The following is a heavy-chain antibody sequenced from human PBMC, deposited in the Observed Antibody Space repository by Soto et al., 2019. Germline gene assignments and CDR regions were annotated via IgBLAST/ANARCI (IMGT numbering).Heavy chain of an antibody. CDR3: ARGPVNDFWSGYSSYNWFDP. CDR1: GGSISSYY. D-gene: IGHD3-3*01. CDR2: IYTSGST. J-gene: IGHJ5*02. V-gene: IGHV4-4*07. Sequence: TSETLSLTCTVSGGSISSYYWSWIRQPAGKGLEWIGRIYTSGSTNYNPSLKSRVTMSVDTSKNQFSLKLSSVTAADTAVYYCARGPVNDFWSGYSSYNWFDPWGQGTLVTVSS.